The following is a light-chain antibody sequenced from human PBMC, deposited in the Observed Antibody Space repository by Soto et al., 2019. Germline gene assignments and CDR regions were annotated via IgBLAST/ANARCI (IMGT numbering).Light chain of an antibody. Sequence: DIQMTPAPSSLSAAVGDRVTITCRASQTIGSYLNWYQLKPGKAPKVLIYAASSLQSGVPSRFSGSGSGTGFPLTINSLQPEDFATYFCQQSYNMPWTFGQGTKVDIK. J-gene: IGKJ1*01. CDR2: AAS. CDR1: QTIGSY. CDR3: QQSYNMPWT. V-gene: IGKV1-39*01.